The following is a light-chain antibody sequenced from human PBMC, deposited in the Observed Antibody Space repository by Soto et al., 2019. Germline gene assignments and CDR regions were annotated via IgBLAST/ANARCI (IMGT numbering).Light chain of an antibody. CDR2: DAS. Sequence: EIVLTQFPATLSLSPGERATLSCRASQSVSSYLAWYQQKPGQAPRLLIYDASNRATGIPARFSGSGSGTDFTLTISSLEPEDFAVYYYQQRSNWPPLTFGGGTKVEIK. CDR3: QQRSNWPPLT. J-gene: IGKJ4*01. CDR1: QSVSSY. V-gene: IGKV3-11*01.